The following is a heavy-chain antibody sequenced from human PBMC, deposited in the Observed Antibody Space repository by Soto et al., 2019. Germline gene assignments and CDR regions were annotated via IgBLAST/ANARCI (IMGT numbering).Heavy chain of an antibody. CDR1: GASIGSGGYS. J-gene: IGHJ2*01. D-gene: IGHD2-21*01. CDR2: IDRGGST. V-gene: IGHV4-30-2*01. CDR3: AKSQGDYWYFDH. Sequence: QLQLQQSGSRLVKPSQTLSLTCAVSGASIGSGGYSWTWIRQPPGKGLEWIGYIDRGGSTYYNPSLRSRVTISIDKSQEQFSLKLSSVAAAETPVYYCAKSQGDYWYFDHWGRGTLVTGSS.